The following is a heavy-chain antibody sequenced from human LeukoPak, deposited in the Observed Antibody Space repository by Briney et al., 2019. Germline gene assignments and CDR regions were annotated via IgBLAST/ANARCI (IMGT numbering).Heavy chain of an antibody. V-gene: IGHV4-59*01. Sequence: SSETLSLTCAIYGGSFSGYSWAWIRQPPGKGLEWIGYIYYSGSTNYNPSLKSRVTISVDTSKNQFSLKLSSVTAADTAVYYCARGGAGTTLYYYYYMDVWGKGTTVTVSS. CDR1: GGSFSGYS. CDR3: ARGGAGTTLYYYYYMDV. D-gene: IGHD1-1*01. CDR2: IYYSGST. J-gene: IGHJ6*03.